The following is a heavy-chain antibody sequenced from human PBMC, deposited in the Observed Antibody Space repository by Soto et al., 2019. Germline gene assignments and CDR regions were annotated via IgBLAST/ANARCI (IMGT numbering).Heavy chain of an antibody. Sequence: GASVKVSCKASEGTFNSYAIAWVRQAPGQGLEWMGGIIPYYNTLNYAQKFQDRVTITADDSTNTVYMELSSLGSDDTAVYFCASGASRWYPYFFDSWAQGNLVTVSS. V-gene: IGHV1-69*13. CDR2: IIPYYNTL. J-gene: IGHJ4*02. CDR3: ASGASRWYPYFFDS. CDR1: EGTFNSYA. D-gene: IGHD6-13*01.